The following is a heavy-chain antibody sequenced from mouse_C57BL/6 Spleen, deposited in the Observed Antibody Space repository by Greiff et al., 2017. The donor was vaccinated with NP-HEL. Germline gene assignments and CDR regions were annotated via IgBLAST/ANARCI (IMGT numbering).Heavy chain of an antibody. J-gene: IGHJ3*01. Sequence: QVHVKQSGAELVKPGASVKISCKASGYAFSSYWMNWVKQRPGKGLEWIGQIYPGDGDTNYNGKFKGKATLTADKSSSTAYMPLSSLTSEDSAVYFCARDYYSNPFAYWGQGTLVTVSA. CDR1: GYAFSSYW. CDR3: ARDYYSNPFAY. D-gene: IGHD2-5*01. CDR2: IYPGDGDT. V-gene: IGHV1-80*01.